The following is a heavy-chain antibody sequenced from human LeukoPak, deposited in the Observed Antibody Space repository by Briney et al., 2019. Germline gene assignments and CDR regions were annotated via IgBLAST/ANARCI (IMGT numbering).Heavy chain of an antibody. D-gene: IGHD3-10*01. J-gene: IGHJ5*02. CDR3: ARRDKPGITMVRGALNWFDP. V-gene: IGHV4-59*12. Sequence: PSETLSLTCTVSGGSISSYYWSWIRQPPGKGLEWIGYIYYSGSTNYNPSLKSRVTISVDTSKNQFSLKLSSVTAADTAVYYCARRDKPGITMVRGALNWFDPWGQGTLVTVSS. CDR2: IYYSGST. CDR1: GGSISSYY.